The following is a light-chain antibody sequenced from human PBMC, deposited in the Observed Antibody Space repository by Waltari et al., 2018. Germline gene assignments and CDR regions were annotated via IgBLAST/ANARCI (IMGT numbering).Light chain of an antibody. CDR3: FSYADINTFL. J-gene: IGLJ2*01. V-gene: IGLV2-11*01. CDR1: SSDIGGYNY. Sequence: QAALTQPRSVSGSPGQSVTISCTGTSSDIGGYNYVSWYQQRPGTAPKLMIYEVIKRPSGVSDRFSDSKSGNTASLTISGVLAEDEADYYCFSYADINTFLFGGGTRLTVL. CDR2: EVI.